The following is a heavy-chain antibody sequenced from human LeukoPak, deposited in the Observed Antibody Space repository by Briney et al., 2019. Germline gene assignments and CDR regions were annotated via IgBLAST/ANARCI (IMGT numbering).Heavy chain of an antibody. CDR1: GGSFSGYY. Sequence: SETLSLTCAVYGGSFSGYYWSWIRQPPGKGLEWIGEINHSGSTNYNPSLKSRVTISVDTSKHQFSLKLSSVTAADTGVYDCARGEDSSSWYSRLNWCDPWGQGTLVTVSS. D-gene: IGHD6-13*01. J-gene: IGHJ5*02. V-gene: IGHV4-34*01. CDR2: INHSGST. CDR3: ARGEDSSSWYSRLNWCDP.